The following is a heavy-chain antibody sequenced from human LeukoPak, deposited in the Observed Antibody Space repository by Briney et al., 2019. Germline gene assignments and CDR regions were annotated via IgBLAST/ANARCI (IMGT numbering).Heavy chain of an antibody. CDR3: AKGGLYGSGSYYGFDY. CDR1: GFTFSSYS. D-gene: IGHD3-10*01. V-gene: IGHV3-21*04. CDR2: ISSSSSYI. J-gene: IGHJ4*02. Sequence: GGSLRLSCAASGFTFSSYSLNWVRQAPGKGLEWVSSISSSSSYIYYADSVKGRFTISRDNAKNSLYLQMNSLRAEDTAVYYCAKGGLYGSGSYYGFDYWGQGTLVTVSS.